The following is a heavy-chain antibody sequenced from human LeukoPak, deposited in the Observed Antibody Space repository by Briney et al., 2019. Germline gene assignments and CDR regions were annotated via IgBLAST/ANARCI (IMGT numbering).Heavy chain of an antibody. D-gene: IGHD6-19*01. Sequence: GGSLRLSCAASGFTFSSYDMHWVRQAPGKGLVWVSRINTDGSSTSYADSVKGRFTISRDNAKNTLYLQMNSLRAEDTAVYYCAREGPRYSSGGADDAFDIWGQGTMVTVSS. CDR1: GFTFSSYD. V-gene: IGHV3-74*01. J-gene: IGHJ3*02. CDR3: AREGPRYSSGGADDAFDI. CDR2: INTDGSST.